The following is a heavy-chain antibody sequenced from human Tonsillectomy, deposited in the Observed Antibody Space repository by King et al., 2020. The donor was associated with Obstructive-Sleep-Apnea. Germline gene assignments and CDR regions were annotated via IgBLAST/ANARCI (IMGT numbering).Heavy chain of an antibody. D-gene: IGHD1-26*01. V-gene: IGHV3-30*18. J-gene: IGHJ2*01. CDR1: GFTFNNYG. Sequence: VQLVESGGGVVQPGRSLRLSCAASGFTFNNYGMYWVRQAPGKGLEWVAVISYDGSEKYYADSVKGRFTISRDNSKNTLFLQMNSLRFEDTAVYYCAKDPRWELFDWRFDLWGRGSLVSVSS. CDR3: AKDPRWELFDWRFDL. CDR2: ISYDGSEK.